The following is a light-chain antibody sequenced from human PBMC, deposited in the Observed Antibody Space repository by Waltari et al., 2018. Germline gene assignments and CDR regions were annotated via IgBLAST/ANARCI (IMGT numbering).Light chain of an antibody. CDR1: NTGTKS. Sequence: SYVLTQPPSVSVAPGKTARITCGGTNTGTKSVHGYPPKPGQAPILVISYDSDRPSGIPERFSGSNSGNTATLTISRVEAADEADYYCQVWDANNDPGVFGTGTEVTVL. J-gene: IGLJ1*01. V-gene: IGLV3-21*04. CDR2: YDS. CDR3: QVWDANNDPGV.